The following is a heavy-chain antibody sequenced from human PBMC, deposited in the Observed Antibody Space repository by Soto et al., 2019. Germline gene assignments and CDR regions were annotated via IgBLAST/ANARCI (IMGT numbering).Heavy chain of an antibody. J-gene: IGHJ6*02. CDR2: LIPIFGTS. D-gene: IGHD3-10*01. V-gene: IGHV1-69*01. Sequence: QVQLVQSGAEVKKPGSSVKVSCKASGGTLSNYALSWVRQAPGQGLEWVGGLIPIFGTSNYAQNFQGRVTITADESTSTAYMELSSLRSEDTAVYYCARGVRTGFYGMDVWGQGTTVTVSS. CDR3: ARGVRTGFYGMDV. CDR1: GGTLSNYA.